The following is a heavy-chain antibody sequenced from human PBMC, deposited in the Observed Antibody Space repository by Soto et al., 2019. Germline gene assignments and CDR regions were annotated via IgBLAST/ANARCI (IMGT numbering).Heavy chain of an antibody. J-gene: IGHJ6*02. V-gene: IGHV4-34*01. CDR2: IRHSEST. D-gene: IGHD4-17*01. CDR3: ARGGGDYDYAVDV. Sequence: QVQLQQWGAGLLKPSETLSLNCAVYGGSFYWTWIRQPPGKGPEWIGEIRHSESTNYSPTLKSRVSISIDRSKSQVSLTVYSVTAADTAVYYCARGGGDYDYAVDVWGQGTTVTVSS. CDR1: GGSFY.